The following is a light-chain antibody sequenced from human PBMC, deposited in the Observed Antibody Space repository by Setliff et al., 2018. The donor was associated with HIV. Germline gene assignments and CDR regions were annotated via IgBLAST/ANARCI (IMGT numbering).Light chain of an antibody. V-gene: IGLV2-23*02. Sequence: SALTQPASVSGSPGQSITISCTGSATDVGNYESVSWYQHHPGEVPKLIIYDVNKRPSGISNRFSGPKTGNSASLTISGLHTEDEADYYCCSYVFGDTWIFGGGTKVTVL. J-gene: IGLJ2*01. CDR2: DVN. CDR1: ATDVGNYES. CDR3: CSYVFGDTWI.